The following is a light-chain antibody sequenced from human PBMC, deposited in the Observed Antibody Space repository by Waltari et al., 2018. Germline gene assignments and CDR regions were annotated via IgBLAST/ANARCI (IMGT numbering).Light chain of an antibody. CDR2: GAS. V-gene: IGKV3-20*01. J-gene: IGKJ1*01. CDR3: QQYGSSRT. Sequence: EIVLTQSPGTLHLSPGERATLSCRASQSVSSSYLAWYQQKPGQAPRLLIYGASSRATGIPDRFSGSGSGTDFTLTISRLGPEDFAVYYCQQYGSSRTFGQGTKVEIK. CDR1: QSVSSSY.